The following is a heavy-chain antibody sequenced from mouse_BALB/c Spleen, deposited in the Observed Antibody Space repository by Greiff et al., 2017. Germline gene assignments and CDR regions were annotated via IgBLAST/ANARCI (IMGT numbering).Heavy chain of an antibody. V-gene: IGHV1S29*02. CDR3: ARSIDYPFAY. Sequence: PGASVKISCKASGYTFTDYNMHWVKQSHGKSLEWIGYIYPYNGGTGYNQKFKSKATLTVDNSSSTAYMELRSLTSEDSAVYYCARSIDYPFAYWGQGTLVTVSA. J-gene: IGHJ3*01. CDR2: IYPYNGGT. CDR1: GYTFTDYN. D-gene: IGHD2-4*01.